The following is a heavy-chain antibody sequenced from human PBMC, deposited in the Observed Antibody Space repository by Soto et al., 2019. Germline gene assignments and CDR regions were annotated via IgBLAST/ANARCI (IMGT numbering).Heavy chain of an antibody. D-gene: IGHD2-8*01. Sequence: GGSLRLSCGASGFTVSGNSLSWVRQAPGKGLEWVSAISGSGGSTYYADSVKGRFTISRDNSKNTLYLQMNSLRAEDTAVYYCARGFMRWPGIDCWGQGTLVTVAS. J-gene: IGHJ4*02. CDR1: GFTVSGNS. V-gene: IGHV3-23*01. CDR2: ISGSGGST. CDR3: ARGFMRWPGIDC.